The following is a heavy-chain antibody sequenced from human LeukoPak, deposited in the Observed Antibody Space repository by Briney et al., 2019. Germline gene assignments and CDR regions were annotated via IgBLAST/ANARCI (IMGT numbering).Heavy chain of an antibody. V-gene: IGHV4-59*01. CDR1: GGSFSSSY. CDR2: IYSNGNT. D-gene: IGHD1-26*01. Sequence: SETLSLTCIVSGGSFSSSYWSWIRQPPGKGLEWIAYIYSNGNTNSNPSLKSRVTIAVDTSQSQFSLKLSSETAADTAVYYCARGLVGLTPHAGVFQIWGQGTKVTVSS. CDR3: ARGLVGLTPHAGVFQI. J-gene: IGHJ3*02.